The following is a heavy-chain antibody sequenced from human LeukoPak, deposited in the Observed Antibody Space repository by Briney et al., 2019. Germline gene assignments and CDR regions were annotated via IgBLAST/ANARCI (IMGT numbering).Heavy chain of an antibody. CDR2: INPSGGST. Sequence: ASVKVSCKASGYTFTSYYMHWVRQAPGQGLEWMGIINPSGGSTSYAQKFQGRVTMTRDTSTSTVYMELGSLRSEDTAVYYCARDPHYDILTGYYTPQYYFDYWGQGTLVTVSS. V-gene: IGHV1-46*01. CDR3: ARDPHYDILTGYYTPQYYFDY. J-gene: IGHJ4*02. D-gene: IGHD3-9*01. CDR1: GYTFTSYY.